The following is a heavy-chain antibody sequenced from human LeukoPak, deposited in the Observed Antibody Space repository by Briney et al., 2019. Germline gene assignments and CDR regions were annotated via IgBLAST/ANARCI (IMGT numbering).Heavy chain of an antibody. CDR2: IYSGGST. CDR3: ARDLAYYSSGSYFH. J-gene: IGHJ4*02. D-gene: IGHD3-10*01. CDR1: GFTVSSNY. V-gene: IGHV3-66*02. Sequence: GGSLRLSCAASGFTVSSNYMSWVRQAPGKGLEWVSVIYSGGSTYYADSVKGRFTISRDNSKNTLYLQMNSLRAEDTAVYYCARDLAYYSSGSYFHWGQGTQVTVSS.